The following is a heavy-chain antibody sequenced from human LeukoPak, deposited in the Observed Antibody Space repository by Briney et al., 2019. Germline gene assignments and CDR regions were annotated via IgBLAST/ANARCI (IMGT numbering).Heavy chain of an antibody. CDR3: ARGPYCGGDCFLDY. J-gene: IGHJ4*02. CDR2: IYTSGST. Sequence: GSLRLSCAASGFTFRGYEMNWIRQPAGKGLEWIGRIYTSGSTNYNPSLKSRFTMSVDTSKNQFSLKLSSVTAADTAVYYCARGPYCGGDCFLDYWGQGTLVTVSS. D-gene: IGHD2-21*02. V-gene: IGHV4-4*07. CDR1: GFTFRGYE.